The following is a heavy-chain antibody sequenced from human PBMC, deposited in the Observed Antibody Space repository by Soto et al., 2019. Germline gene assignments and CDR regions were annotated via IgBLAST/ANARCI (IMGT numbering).Heavy chain of an antibody. CDR2: ISGSGDTT. J-gene: IGHJ4*02. CDR3: AKGHFFHSGTYLDF. Sequence: GGSLRLSCAASGFTFSSYAMSWVRQAPGSGLECVSIISGSGDTTYFADSVKGRFTISRDNSKNTLYLQMNSLGVEDTATYYCAKGHFFHSGTYLDFWGQGTLVTVPS. V-gene: IGHV3-23*01. CDR1: GFTFSSYA. D-gene: IGHD3-10*01.